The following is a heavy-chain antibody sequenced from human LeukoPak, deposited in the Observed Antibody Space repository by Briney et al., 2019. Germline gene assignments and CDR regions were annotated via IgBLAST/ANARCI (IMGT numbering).Heavy chain of an antibody. J-gene: IGHJ4*02. CDR1: GFIFRTEP. Sequence: GGSLRLSCAASGFIFRTEPMNWVRQAPGKGPEWLSNIRDTGNDMSYADSVRGRFTISRDNARNSPFLQMDNLRVEDTALYYCVRDVYWAFDRWGQGTLVTVSS. D-gene: IGHD1-26*01. CDR2: IRDTGNDM. V-gene: IGHV3-48*01. CDR3: VRDVYWAFDR.